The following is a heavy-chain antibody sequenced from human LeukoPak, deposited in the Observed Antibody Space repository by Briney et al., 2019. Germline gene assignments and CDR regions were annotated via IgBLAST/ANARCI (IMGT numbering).Heavy chain of an antibody. CDR2: ISYDGSNK. Sequence: GRSLRLSCAASGFTFSSYAMHWVSQAPGKGLGWVAVISYDGSNKYYADSVKGRFTISRDNSKNTLYLQMNSLRAEDTAVYYCARDYSSSFFDCWGQGTLVTVSS. CDR3: ARDYSSSFFDC. V-gene: IGHV3-30*04. CDR1: GFTFSSYA. J-gene: IGHJ4*02. D-gene: IGHD6-13*01.